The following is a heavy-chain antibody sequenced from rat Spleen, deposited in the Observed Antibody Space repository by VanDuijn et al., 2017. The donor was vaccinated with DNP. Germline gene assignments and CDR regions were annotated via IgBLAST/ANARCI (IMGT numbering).Heavy chain of an antibody. CDR1: GFNFNDYW. CDR2: INKESNII. J-gene: IGHJ2*01. Sequence: EVKLVESGGGLVQPGRSLKLSCAASGFNFNDYWMGWVRQAPGKGLEWIGEINKESNIINYTPSLKDKFTISRENDQNTMYRKMIKLGTEDTASYYFVDTYYGYWGQGVMVTVSS. V-gene: IGHV4-2*01. D-gene: IGHD1-9*01. CDR3: VDTYYGY.